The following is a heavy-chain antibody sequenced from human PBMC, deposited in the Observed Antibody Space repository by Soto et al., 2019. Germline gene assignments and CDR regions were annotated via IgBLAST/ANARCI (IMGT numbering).Heavy chain of an antibody. Sequence: SETLSLTCTVSGASISGYHWSWIRQPPGKGLECLGYISYSGATNYNPSLKSRVTMSIDTSKNQFSLQLNSVTAADTAVYYCARPYDTSGYYPFDCWGQGTLVTVSS. CDR1: GASISGYH. CDR2: ISYSGAT. D-gene: IGHD3-22*01. CDR3: ARPYDTSGYYPFDC. V-gene: IGHV4-59*08. J-gene: IGHJ4*02.